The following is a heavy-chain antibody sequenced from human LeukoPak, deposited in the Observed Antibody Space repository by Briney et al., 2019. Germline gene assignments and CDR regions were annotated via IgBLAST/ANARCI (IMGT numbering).Heavy chain of an antibody. J-gene: IGHJ5*02. CDR3: ARDLGTGYYGSGSYTGPNWFDP. Sequence: GGSLRLSCAASGFTFSSCSMNWVRQAPGKGLEWVSSISSSSSYIYYADSVKGRFTISRDNAKNSLYLQINSLTAEDTAVYYCARDLGTGYYGSGSYTGPNWFDPWGQGTLVTVSS. D-gene: IGHD3-10*01. CDR2: ISSSSSYI. CDR1: GFTFSSCS. V-gene: IGHV3-21*01.